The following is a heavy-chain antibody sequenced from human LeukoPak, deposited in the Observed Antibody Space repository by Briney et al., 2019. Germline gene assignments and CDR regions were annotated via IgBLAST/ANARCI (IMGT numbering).Heavy chain of an antibody. V-gene: IGHV3-7*04. J-gene: IGHJ4*02. CDR1: GFTFSTYW. Sequence: PGGSLRLSCVASGFTFSTYWMSWVRQAPGKGLEWVANIKHDGSEKFYVDSVKGRFTISRDNAKNSLYLQMNSVRVEDTAVYYCARITGMSAAGDHWGQGTLVTVSS. CDR2: IKHDGSEK. CDR3: ARITGMSAAGDH. D-gene: IGHD6-25*01.